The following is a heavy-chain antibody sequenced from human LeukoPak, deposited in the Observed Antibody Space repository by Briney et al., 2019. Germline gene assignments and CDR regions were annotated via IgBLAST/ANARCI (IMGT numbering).Heavy chain of an antibody. Sequence: PSQTLSLTCTVSAPSISSGDYYWSWIRQPPGKGLEWIGYIFYSGSTYYNPSLQSRVTISVDTSKNQFSLKLSSVTAADTAVYYCARDWGSSSWYRYFDYWGQGTLVTVSS. CDR1: APSISSGDYY. D-gene: IGHD6-13*01. CDR3: ARDWGSSSWYRYFDY. V-gene: IGHV4-30-4*08. CDR2: IFYSGST. J-gene: IGHJ4*02.